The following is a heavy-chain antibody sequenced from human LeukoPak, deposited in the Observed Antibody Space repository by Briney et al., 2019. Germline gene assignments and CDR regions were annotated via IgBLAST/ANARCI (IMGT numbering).Heavy chain of an antibody. CDR1: GGTFSSFG. D-gene: IGHD6-6*01. J-gene: IGHJ6*03. V-gene: IGHV1-69*01. CDR3: ARGTKSSSQQFHYYYMDV. CDR2: IIPIFGTA. Sequence: SVTVSCTASGGTFSSFGFNWVRQAPGQGLEWMGGIIPIFGTANYAQKFQGRVTITADESTSTAYMELSSLRSEDTAVYYCARGTKSSSQQFHYYYMDVWGKGTTVTVSS.